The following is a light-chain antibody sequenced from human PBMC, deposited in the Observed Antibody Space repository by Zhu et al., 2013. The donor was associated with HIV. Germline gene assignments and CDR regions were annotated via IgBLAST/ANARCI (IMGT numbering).Light chain of an antibody. CDR3: QKYDSAPLT. CDR1: QSISNY. CDR2: AAS. J-gene: IGKJ4*01. V-gene: IGKV1-39*01. Sequence: DIQMTQSPSSLSASVTDRVTITCRASQSISNYLNWYQQKPGKAPKVLIYAASSLQSGVPSRFSGSGSGTDFTLTISSLQPEDVATYYCQKYDSAPLTFGGGTKVEIK.